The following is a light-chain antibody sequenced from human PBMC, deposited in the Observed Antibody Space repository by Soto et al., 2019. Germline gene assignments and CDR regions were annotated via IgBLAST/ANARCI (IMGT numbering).Light chain of an antibody. Sequence: QSALTQPASVSGSPGQSITISCTGTSSDVGGYNYVSWYQQHPGKAPKLMIYGVSYRPSGVSNRVSGSKSDNTASLTISGLQAEDEADYYCTSYTSSSTLVFGTGTKLTVL. J-gene: IGLJ1*01. CDR1: SSDVGGYNY. CDR2: GVS. V-gene: IGLV2-14*01. CDR3: TSYTSSSTLV.